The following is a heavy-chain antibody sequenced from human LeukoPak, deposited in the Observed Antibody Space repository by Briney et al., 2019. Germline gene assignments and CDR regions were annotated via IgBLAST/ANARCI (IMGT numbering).Heavy chain of an antibody. CDR1: GGSISSGGYY. V-gene: IGHV4-31*03. J-gene: IGHJ3*02. CDR3: ARVENVIYYDSRAGAFDI. Sequence: SQTLSLTCTVSGGSISSGGYYWSWIRQHPGKGLEWIGNIYYSGSTYYNPSLKSRVTISVDTSKNQFSLKLSSVTAADTAVYYCARVENVIYYDSRAGAFDIWGKGQWSPSLQ. D-gene: IGHD3-22*01. CDR2: IYYSGST.